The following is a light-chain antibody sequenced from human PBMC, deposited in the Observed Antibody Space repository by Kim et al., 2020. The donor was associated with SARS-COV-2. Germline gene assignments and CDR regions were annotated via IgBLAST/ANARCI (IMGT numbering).Light chain of an antibody. CDR1: QSVSSS. CDR3: QQYNNWFMYT. V-gene: IGKV3-15*01. Sequence: VSPGERATRSCRASQSVSSSLAWYQQKPGQAPRLLIYGASTRATGIPARFSGSGSGTEFTLTISSLQSEDFAVYYCQQYNNWFMYTFGQGTKLEI. J-gene: IGKJ2*01. CDR2: GAS.